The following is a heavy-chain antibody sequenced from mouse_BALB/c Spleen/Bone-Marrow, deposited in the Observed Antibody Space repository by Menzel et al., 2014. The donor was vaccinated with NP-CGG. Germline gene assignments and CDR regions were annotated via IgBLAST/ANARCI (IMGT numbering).Heavy chain of an antibody. Sequence: EVQLVESGGGLVKPGGSLKLSCAASGFAFSSYDMSWVRQTPEKRLEWVATICSDGSYTYYPESVKGGFTTSRDNAMNTLYLQTSSLRSEDTALYCCARHPYYGNYPARFAYWGQGTLVTVSA. V-gene: IGHV5-9*02. CDR1: GFAFSSYD. D-gene: IGHD2-10*01. J-gene: IGHJ3*01. CDR3: ARHPYYGNYPARFAY. CDR2: ICSDGSYT.